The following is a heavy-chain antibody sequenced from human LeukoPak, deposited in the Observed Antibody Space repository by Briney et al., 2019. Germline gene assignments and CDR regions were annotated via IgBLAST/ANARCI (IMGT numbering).Heavy chain of an antibody. Sequence: GGSLRLSCAASGFTFSSYGMHWVRQAPGKGLEWVAFIRYDGSNKYYADSVKGRFTISRDNSKNTLYLQMNSLRAEDTAGYCCAKGGGYSGYDSDYWGQGTLVTVSS. CDR2: IRYDGSNK. V-gene: IGHV3-30*02. CDR1: GFTFSSYG. D-gene: IGHD5-12*01. CDR3: AKGGGYSGYDSDY. J-gene: IGHJ4*02.